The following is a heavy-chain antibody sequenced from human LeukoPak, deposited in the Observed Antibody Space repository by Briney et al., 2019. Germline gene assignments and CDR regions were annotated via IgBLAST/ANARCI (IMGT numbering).Heavy chain of an antibody. CDR1: GGSISSYY. D-gene: IGHD4-17*01. CDR2: IYYSGST. Sequence: SETLSLTCTVAGGSISSYYWSWIRQPPGKGLEWIGYIYYSGSTNYNPSLKSRVTISVDTSKNQCSLKLNSVTAADTAVYYCARHGGATVPPTLTIDHWGQGTLVTVSS. CDR3: ARHGGATVPPTLTIDH. V-gene: IGHV4-59*08. J-gene: IGHJ4*02.